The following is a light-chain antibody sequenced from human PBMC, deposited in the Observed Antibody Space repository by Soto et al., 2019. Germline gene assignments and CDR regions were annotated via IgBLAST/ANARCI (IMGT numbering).Light chain of an antibody. V-gene: IGKV1-27*01. CDR2: AAS. J-gene: IGKJ4*01. Sequence: DIQMTQSPSSLSASVGDRVTITCRASQGINSYLAWYQQKPGKVPKLLIYAASTLQSGVPSRFSGSGSGTDFTLTISSLQPEDVATYYCQKYNSAPPTFGGGTKVEIK. CDR1: QGINSY. CDR3: QKYNSAPPT.